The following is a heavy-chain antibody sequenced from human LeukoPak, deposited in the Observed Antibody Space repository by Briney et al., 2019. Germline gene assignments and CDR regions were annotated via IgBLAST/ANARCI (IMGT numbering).Heavy chain of an antibody. CDR2: ISTSSSYI. D-gene: IGHD3-3*01. V-gene: IGHV3-21*01. J-gene: IGHJ3*02. CDR1: GFTFSSYS. Sequence: GGSLRLSCAASGFTFSSYSMNWVRQAPGKGLEWVSSISTSSSYIYYADSVKGRFTISRDNAKNSLYLQMNSLRAEDTAVYYCARKKGDDFWSGPEPDDAFGIWGQGTMVTVSS. CDR3: ARKKGDDFWSGPEPDDAFGI.